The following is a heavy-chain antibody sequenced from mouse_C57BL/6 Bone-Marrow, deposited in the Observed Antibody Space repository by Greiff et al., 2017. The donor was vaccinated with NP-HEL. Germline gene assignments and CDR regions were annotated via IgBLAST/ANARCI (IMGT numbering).Heavy chain of an antibody. CDR2: ISSGSSTI. CDR3: ARPGDGYSWFAY. CDR1: GFTFSDYG. Sequence: EVQGVESGGGLVKSGGSLKLSCAASGFTFSDYGMHWVRQAPEKGLEWVAYISSGSSTIYYADTVKGRFTISRDNAKNTLFLQMTSLRSEDTAMYYCARPGDGYSWFAYWGQGTLVTVSA. D-gene: IGHD2-3*01. V-gene: IGHV5-17*01. J-gene: IGHJ3*01.